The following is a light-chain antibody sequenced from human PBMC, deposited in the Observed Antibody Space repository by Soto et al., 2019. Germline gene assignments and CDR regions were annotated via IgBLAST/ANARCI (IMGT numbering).Light chain of an antibody. Sequence: EIVLTQSPGTLSLSPGERATLSCRASQSVDRTYLAWYQQRPGQAPRLLIYAASNRATGIPDRFSGSGSGTDFILTISRLEPEDFAVYYCQQHGTSRWTFGQGTKVEIK. CDR3: QQHGTSRWT. V-gene: IGKV3-20*01. J-gene: IGKJ1*01. CDR2: AAS. CDR1: QSVDRTY.